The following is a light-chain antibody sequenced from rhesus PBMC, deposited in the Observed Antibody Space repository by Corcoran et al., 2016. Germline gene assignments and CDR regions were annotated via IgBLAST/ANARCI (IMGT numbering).Light chain of an antibody. Sequence: DIQMTQSPSSLSASVGDKVTITCHASQGSSSWLAWYQQKPGKAPKPFIYAASRLQSGVPSRVSGSGSGTDYTLTISSLQPEDFATYYCQQGYNTPYSFGQGTKVEIK. CDR1: QGSSSW. J-gene: IGKJ2*01. V-gene: IGKV1-18*01. CDR3: QQGYNTPYS. CDR2: AAS.